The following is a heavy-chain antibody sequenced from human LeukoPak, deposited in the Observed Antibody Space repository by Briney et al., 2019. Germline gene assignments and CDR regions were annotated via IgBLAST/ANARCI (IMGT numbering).Heavy chain of an antibody. V-gene: IGHV4-59*01. D-gene: IGHD4-23*01. J-gene: IGHJ4*02. CDR2: IYYSGST. CDR3: ARGSTTVVTLNFDY. CDR1: GGSISSYY. Sequence: PSETLSLTCTVSGGSISSYYWNWIRQPPGKGLESIGYIYYSGSTNYNPSLKSRVTISVDTSKNQFSLKLSSVTAADTAVYYCARGSTTVVTLNFDYWGQGTLVTVSS.